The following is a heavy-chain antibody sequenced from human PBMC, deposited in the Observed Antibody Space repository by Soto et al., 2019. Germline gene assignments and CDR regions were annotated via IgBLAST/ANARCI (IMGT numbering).Heavy chain of an antibody. D-gene: IGHD5-18*01. CDR1: GGSISSGDYY. Sequence: PSETLCLTCTVSGGSISSGDYYWSWIRQPPGKGLEWIGYIYYSGSTYYNPSLKSRVTISVDTSKNQFSLKLSSVTAADTAVYYCARDRVRYSYGLGGMDVWGQGTTVTVS. V-gene: IGHV4-30-4*01. J-gene: IGHJ6*02. CDR3: ARDRVRYSYGLGGMDV. CDR2: IYYSGST.